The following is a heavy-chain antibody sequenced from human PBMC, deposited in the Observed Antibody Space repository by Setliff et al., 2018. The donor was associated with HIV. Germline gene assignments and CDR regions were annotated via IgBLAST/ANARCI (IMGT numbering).Heavy chain of an antibody. D-gene: IGHD2-8*02. J-gene: IGHJ3*01. CDR2: IEPSSGGT. Sequence: GASVKVSCKASGYTITAYYIHWVRQAPGHELQLMGRIEPSSGGTNYIQKFQGRVTITRDTSIYTVYMELTGLTSDDTAVYYCARQDHSSVNTGSLYAFDVWGQGTMVTVSS. CDR1: GYTITAYY. V-gene: IGHV1-2*06. CDR3: ARQDHSSVNTGSLYAFDV.